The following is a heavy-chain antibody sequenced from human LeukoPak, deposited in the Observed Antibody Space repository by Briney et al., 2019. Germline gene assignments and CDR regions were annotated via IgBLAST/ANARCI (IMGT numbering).Heavy chain of an antibody. CDR1: GYTFTSYD. CDR2: MNPNSGDT. Sequence: GASVKVSCKASGYTFTSYDINWVRQATGQGLEWIGWMNPNSGDTFYSQKFQGRVTMTRNTSISTAYMELSSLRSEDTAVYYCARDAYYYGSGSSSTKNWFDPWGQGTLVTVSS. D-gene: IGHD3-10*01. J-gene: IGHJ5*02. CDR3: ARDAYYYGSGSSSTKNWFDP. V-gene: IGHV1-8*01.